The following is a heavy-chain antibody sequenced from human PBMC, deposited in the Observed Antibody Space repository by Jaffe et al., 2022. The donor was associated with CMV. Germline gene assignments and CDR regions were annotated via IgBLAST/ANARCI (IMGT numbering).Heavy chain of an antibody. D-gene: IGHD6-13*01. Sequence: QVQLQESGPGLVKPSETLSLTCTVSGGSISSYYWSWIRQPPGKGLEWIGYIYYSGSTNYNPSLKSRVTISVDTSKNQFSLKLSSVTAADTAVYYCARGWPESAAGTLNWFDPWGQGTLVTVSS. J-gene: IGHJ5*02. V-gene: IGHV4-59*01. CDR3: ARGWPESAAGTLNWFDP. CDR2: IYYSGST. CDR1: GGSISSYY.